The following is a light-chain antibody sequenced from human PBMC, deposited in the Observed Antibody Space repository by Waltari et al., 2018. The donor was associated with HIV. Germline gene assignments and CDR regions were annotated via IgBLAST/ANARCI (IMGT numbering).Light chain of an antibody. V-gene: IGLV3-9*01. Sequence: SYELTQPLSVSVALGQTARITCGGNNIGSKNVHWYQQKPGQAPVLVIYRDSNRPSGIPGRFSGSNSGNAATLTFSRAQAGDEAYYYCQVWDSSTVVFGGGTKLTVL. CDR3: QVWDSSTVV. CDR1: NIGSKN. CDR2: RDS. J-gene: IGLJ2*01.